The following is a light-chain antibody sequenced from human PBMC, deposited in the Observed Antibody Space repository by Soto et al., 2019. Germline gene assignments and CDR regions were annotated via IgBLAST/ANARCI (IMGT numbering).Light chain of an antibody. CDR3: QTWDSGIGV. CDR1: SGHSSYA. J-gene: IGLJ2*01. CDR2: LNSDGSH. Sequence: QAVVTQSPSASASLGASVKLTCTLSSGHSSYAIAWHQQQPEKGPRYLMKLNSDGSHNKGDGIPDRFSGSSSGAERYLTISSLQSEDEADYYCQTWDSGIGVFGGGTKVTVL. V-gene: IGLV4-69*01.